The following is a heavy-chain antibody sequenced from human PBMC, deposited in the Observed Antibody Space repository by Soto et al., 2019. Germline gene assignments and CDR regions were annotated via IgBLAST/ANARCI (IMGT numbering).Heavy chain of an antibody. CDR1: GGSVISGSYY. V-gene: IGHV4-61*01. CDR2: IYYSGST. D-gene: IGHD5-12*01. J-gene: IGHJ4*02. Sequence: SETLSLTCTVSGGSVISGSYYCICIREPPWKGLEWIGYIYYSGSTNYNPSLKSRVTISVDTSKNQFSLKLSSVTAADTAVCYCARGGWGSGYARRPFDYWGQGTLVTVSS. CDR3: ARGGWGSGYARRPFDY.